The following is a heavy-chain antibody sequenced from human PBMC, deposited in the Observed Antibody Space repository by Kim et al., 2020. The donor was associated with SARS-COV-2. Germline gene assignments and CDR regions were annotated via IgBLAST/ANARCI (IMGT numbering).Heavy chain of an antibody. J-gene: IGHJ4*02. V-gene: IGHV3-64*01. CDR3: ARDRYSGSYGSFDY. CDR1: GFTFSSYA. D-gene: IGHD1-26*01. Sequence: GGSLRLSCAASGFTFSSYAMHWVRQAPGKGLEYVSAISSNGGSTYYANSVKGRFTISRDNSKNTLYLQMGSLRAEDMAVYYCARDRYSGSYGSFDYWGQGTLVTVSS. CDR2: ISSNGGST.